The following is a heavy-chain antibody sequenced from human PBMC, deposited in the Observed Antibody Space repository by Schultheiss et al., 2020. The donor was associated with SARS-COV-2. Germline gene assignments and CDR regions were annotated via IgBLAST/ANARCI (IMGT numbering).Heavy chain of an antibody. D-gene: IGHD3-10*01. CDR3: AKGRRILWFGEFWFDP. V-gene: IGHV3-30-3*01. CDR2: ISYDGSNK. Sequence: GGSLRLSCAASGFTFSSYAMHWVRQAPGKGLEWVAVISYDGSNKYYADSVKGRFTISRDNSKNTLYLQMNSLRAEDTAVYYCAKGRRILWFGEFWFDPWGQGTLVTVSS. CDR1: GFTFSSYA. J-gene: IGHJ5*02.